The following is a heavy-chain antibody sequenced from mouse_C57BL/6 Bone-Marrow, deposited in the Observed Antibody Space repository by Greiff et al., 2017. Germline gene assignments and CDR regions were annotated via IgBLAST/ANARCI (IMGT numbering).Heavy chain of an antibody. CDR2: ISYDGSN. D-gene: IGHD1-1*01. Sequence: ESGPGLVKPSQSLSLTCSVTGYSITSGYYWNWIRQFPGNKLEWMGYISYDGSNNYNPSLKNRISITRDTSKNQFFLKLNSVTTEDTATYYCARDPMYYYGSSYGDVWGTGTTVTVSS. V-gene: IGHV3-6*01. CDR1: GYSITSGYY. J-gene: IGHJ1*03. CDR3: ARDPMYYYGSSYGDV.